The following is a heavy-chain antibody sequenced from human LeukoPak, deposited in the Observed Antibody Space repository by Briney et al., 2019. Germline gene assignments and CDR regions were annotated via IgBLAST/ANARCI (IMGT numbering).Heavy chain of an antibody. J-gene: IGHJ4*02. CDR3: ARDQYDTWSRRGNFDS. D-gene: IGHD3-3*01. V-gene: IGHV3-7*03. CDR2: IKLDGSEK. CDR1: GFTFGKYW. Sequence: GGSLRLSCVASGFTFGKYWMSWVRQAPGKGLERVANIKLDGSEKNYVDSVKGRFTISRDNTKNSLYLQMNSLRAEDAAVFYCARDQYDTWSRRGNFDSWGQGTLVIVSS.